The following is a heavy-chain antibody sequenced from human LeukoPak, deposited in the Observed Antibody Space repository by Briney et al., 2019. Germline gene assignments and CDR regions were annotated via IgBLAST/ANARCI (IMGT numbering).Heavy chain of an antibody. D-gene: IGHD6-13*01. CDR2: IYYSGST. CDR3: ARPRYLAAAPFDY. CDR1: GGSVSSGSYY. Sequence: SETLSLTCTVSGGSVSSGSYYWSWIRQPPGKGLEWIGYIYYSGSTNYNPSLKSRVTISVDTSKNQFSLKLSSVTAADTAVYYCARPRYLAAAPFDYWGQGTLVTVSS. V-gene: IGHV4-61*01. J-gene: IGHJ4*02.